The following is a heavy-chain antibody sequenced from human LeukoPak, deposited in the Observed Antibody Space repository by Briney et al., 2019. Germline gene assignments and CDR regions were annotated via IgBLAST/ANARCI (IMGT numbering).Heavy chain of an antibody. J-gene: IGHJ4*02. CDR3: ARHYDSSGYWFYFDY. V-gene: IGHV4-59*08. D-gene: IGHD3-22*01. CDR2: IYYSGTT. Sequence: TSETLSLTCTVSGVSISSYYWSWIRQPPGTGLEWIGFIYYSGTTNYNPSLKSRVTISVDTSKNQFSLKLSSVTAADTAVYYCARHYDSSGYWFYFDYWGQGTLVTVSS. CDR1: GVSISSYY.